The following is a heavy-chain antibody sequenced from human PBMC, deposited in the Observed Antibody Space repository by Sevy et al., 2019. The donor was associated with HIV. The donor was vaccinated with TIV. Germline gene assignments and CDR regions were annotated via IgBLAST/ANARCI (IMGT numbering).Heavy chain of an antibody. V-gene: IGHV3-33*01. CDR1: GFTFSSYG. CDR3: AREAYGGNSGSAFDI. D-gene: IGHD4-17*01. J-gene: IGHJ3*02. CDR2: IWYDGSNK. Sequence: GGSLRLSCAASGFTFSSYGMHWVRQAPGKGLEWVAVIWYDGSNKYYADSVKGRFTISRDNSKNTLYLQMNSLRAEDTAVYYCAREAYGGNSGSAFDIWGQRTMVTVSS.